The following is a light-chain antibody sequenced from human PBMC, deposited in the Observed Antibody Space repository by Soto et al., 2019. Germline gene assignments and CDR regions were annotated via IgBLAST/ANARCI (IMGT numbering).Light chain of an antibody. CDR2: DVN. CDR3: TSYTSTSTLV. CDR1: SSDVGGYNY. J-gene: IGLJ3*02. Sequence: QSALTQPASVSGSPGQSIAISCTGTSSDVGGYNYVSWYHQYPGKAPKLMIFDVNNRPSGVSDRFSGSKSGNTASLTISGLQPEDEGDYFCTSYTSTSTLVFGGWTKVTVL. V-gene: IGLV2-14*01.